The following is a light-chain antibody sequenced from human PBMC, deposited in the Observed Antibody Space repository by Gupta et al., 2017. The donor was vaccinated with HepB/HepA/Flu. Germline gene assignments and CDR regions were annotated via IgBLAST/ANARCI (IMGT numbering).Light chain of an antibody. J-gene: IGKJ1*01. Sequence: DIVLTQSPGTLSLSPGERATLPCRASQCISNHYLDWYQQKPSQYPGLLFYGASNRATGIPNRFSGSGSGSGFTLTINRLDPEDFEVYYCQRYDITTSWTFGQGTKVEIK. CDR3: QRYDITTSWT. CDR2: GAS. CDR1: QCISNHY. V-gene: IGKV3-20*01.